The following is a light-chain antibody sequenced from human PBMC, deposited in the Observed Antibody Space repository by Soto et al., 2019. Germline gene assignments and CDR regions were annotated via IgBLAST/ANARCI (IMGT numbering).Light chain of an antibody. CDR2: LGS. CDR1: QSLLHPNGINY. Sequence: VAMSHSTLSLPVTPGEPASMSCRASQSLLHPNGINYLHWYLQKPGQSPQLLIYLGSHRASGVPDRFSGSGSGTEYTLRISRVEAEEVGIYYRMQALQKLSTVGQGTKVDIK. V-gene: IGKV2-28*01. CDR3: MQALQKLST. J-gene: IGKJ1*01.